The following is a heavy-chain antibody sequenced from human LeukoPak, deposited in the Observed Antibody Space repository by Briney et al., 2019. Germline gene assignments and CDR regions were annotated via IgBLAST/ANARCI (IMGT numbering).Heavy chain of an antibody. V-gene: IGHV1-46*01. J-gene: IGHJ4*02. D-gene: IGHD5-24*01. CDR3: ARDVETAYYFEY. CDR1: GYTFTSYY. CDR2: INPSGGTT. Sequence: ASVKVSCKASGYTFTSYYMHWVRQAPGQGLEWMGVINPSGGTTSYAQKFQGRVTMTRDTSTSTVYMYLSSLRSEDTAVYYCARDVETAYYFEYWGQGTLVTVSS.